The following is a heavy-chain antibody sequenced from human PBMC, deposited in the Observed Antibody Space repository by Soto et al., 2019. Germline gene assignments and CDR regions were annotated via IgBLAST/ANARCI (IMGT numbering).Heavy chain of an antibody. CDR2: ISYDGSNK. CDR1: GFTFRSYG. CDR3: GQDLLNTAMVNRYFYYGMNV. Sequence: PGGTLRCSFAASGFTFRSYGMHWVRQAPGKVLELVAVISYDGSNKYYAYSVKGRLTISRENSKKTLYMQMNSLRAEDTAVYYCGQDLLNTAMVNRYFYYGMNVWGQGTTVSVSS. J-gene: IGHJ6*02. D-gene: IGHD5-18*01. V-gene: IGHV3-30*18.